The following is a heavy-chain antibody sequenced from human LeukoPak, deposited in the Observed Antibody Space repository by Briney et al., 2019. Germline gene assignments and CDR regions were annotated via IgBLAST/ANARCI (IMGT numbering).Heavy chain of an antibody. D-gene: IGHD3-16*01. CDR3: ARGYYFDY. J-gene: IGHJ4*02. Sequence: PGGSLRLSCAASGFTFSSYAMSWVRQAPGKGLEWVSGISGSGTSYADSVKGRFTISRDNSKNTLYLQMNNLRAEDTAVYYCARGYYFDYWGQGTLVTVSS. CDR1: GFTFSSYA. V-gene: IGHV3-23*01. CDR2: ISGSGT.